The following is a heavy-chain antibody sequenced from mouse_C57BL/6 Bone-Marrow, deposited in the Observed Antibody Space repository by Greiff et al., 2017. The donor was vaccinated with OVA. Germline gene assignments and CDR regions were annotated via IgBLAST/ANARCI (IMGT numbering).Heavy chain of an antibody. J-gene: IGHJ3*01. D-gene: IGHD2-5*01. Sequence: VKVVESGAELLKPGASVKLSCKATGYTFTGYWIEWVKQRPGHGLEWIGEILPGSGSTNYNEKFKGKATFTADTSSNTAYMQLSSLTTEDSAIYYCARYAKGSNYSPWFAYWGQGTLVTVSA. CDR3: ARYAKGSNYSPWFAY. V-gene: IGHV1-9*01. CDR2: ILPGSGST. CDR1: GYTFTGYW.